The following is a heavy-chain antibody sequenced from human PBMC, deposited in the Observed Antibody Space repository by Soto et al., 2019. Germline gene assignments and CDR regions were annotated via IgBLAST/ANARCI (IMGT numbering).Heavy chain of an antibody. V-gene: IGHV4-31*03. CDR2: IYYSGST. D-gene: IGHD6-13*01. Sequence: SATLYLTCTVSCGSINSGGYYWSWIRQQPGKGLEWIGYIYYSGSTYYNPSLKRRVTISVDTSKNQFSLKLSSVTAADTALYYCAGDPESASTSDYYYAMDVWGQGTMVTVSS. CDR1: CGSINSGGYY. J-gene: IGHJ6*02. CDR3: AGDPESASTSDYYYAMDV.